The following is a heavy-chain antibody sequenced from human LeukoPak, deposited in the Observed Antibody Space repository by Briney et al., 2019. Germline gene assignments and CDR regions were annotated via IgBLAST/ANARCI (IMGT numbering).Heavy chain of an antibody. CDR2: NYHSETT. Sequence: SETLSLTCTVSGGSISSSYWGWLRQSPGKGLEWFGSNYHSETTYYNPSLKSLVTISVDSSKNQYSLKLSSVTAADTAVYYCARGGTFKPIDYWGQGTLVTVSS. CDR3: ARGGTFKPIDY. D-gene: IGHD1-1*01. V-gene: IGHV4-39*07. CDR1: GGSISSSY. J-gene: IGHJ4*02.